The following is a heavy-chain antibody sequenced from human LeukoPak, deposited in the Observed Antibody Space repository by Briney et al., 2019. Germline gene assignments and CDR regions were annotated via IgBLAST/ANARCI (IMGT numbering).Heavy chain of an antibody. CDR3: ARDPGGGYCSGGSCSPI. J-gene: IGHJ4*02. CDR2: LYSGGGT. CDR1: GFSVSDNY. Sequence: PGGSLRLSCAASGFSVSDNYMSWVRQAPGKGLEWVSLLYSGGGTKYADSVKGRFTISRDNSKNTLYLQMNSLRAEDTAVYYCARDPGGGYCSGGSCSPIWGQGTLVTVSS. V-gene: IGHV3-53*01. D-gene: IGHD2-15*01.